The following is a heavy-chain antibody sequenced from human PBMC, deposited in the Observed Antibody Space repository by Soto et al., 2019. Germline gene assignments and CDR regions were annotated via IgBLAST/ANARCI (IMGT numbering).Heavy chain of an antibody. CDR2: SNTYNGNT. J-gene: IGHJ6*02. CDR3: AMVDVYVTPSPQDV. Sequence: QVQLVQSGAEVKNPGASVQVSCKASGYTFTRYGIGWARQAPGQGLEWMGWSNTYNGNTNYAQNVQGRVTLTTDTSTSTAYMELRSLRSNDTAIYYCAMVDVYVTPSPQDVWGQGTTVIVSS. CDR1: GYTFTRYG. D-gene: IGHD3-16*01. V-gene: IGHV1-18*01.